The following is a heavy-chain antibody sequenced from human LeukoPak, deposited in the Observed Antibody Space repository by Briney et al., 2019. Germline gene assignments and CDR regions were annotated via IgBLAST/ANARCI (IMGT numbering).Heavy chain of an antibody. V-gene: IGHV3-48*03. CDR2: ISSSGSTI. J-gene: IGHJ4*02. Sequence: GGSLRLSCAASGFTFSSYEMNWVRQAPGKGLEWVSYISSSGSTIYYADSVKGRFTISRDNAKNSLYLQMSSLRAEDTAVYYCARVVISGYRQEPDYWGQGTLVTVSS. CDR3: ARVVISGYRQEPDY. D-gene: IGHD5-12*01. CDR1: GFTFSSYE.